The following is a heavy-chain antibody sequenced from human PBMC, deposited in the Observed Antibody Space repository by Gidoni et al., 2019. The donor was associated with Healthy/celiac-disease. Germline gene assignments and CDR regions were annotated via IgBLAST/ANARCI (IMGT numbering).Heavy chain of an antibody. V-gene: IGHV4-4*07. J-gene: IGHJ3*02. CDR2: SYTSGST. Sequence: QVQLPESGPGLVKPSETLSLTCTVSGASISSYYLSWIRQPAGKGLEWIGRSYTSGSTNYNPSLKSRVTMSVDTSKNQFSLKLSSVTAADTAVYYCARSVGYCSGGSCYEPDAFDIWGQGTMVTVSS. CDR3: ARSVGYCSGGSCYEPDAFDI. CDR1: GASISSYY. D-gene: IGHD2-15*01.